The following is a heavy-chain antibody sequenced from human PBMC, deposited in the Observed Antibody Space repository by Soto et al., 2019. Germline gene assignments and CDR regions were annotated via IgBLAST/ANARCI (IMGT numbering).Heavy chain of an antibody. V-gene: IGHV3-30*18. J-gene: IGHJ4*02. CDR1: GFTFSSYG. Sequence: QVQLVESGGGVVQPGRSLRLSCAASGFTFSSYGMHWVRQAPGKGLEWVAVISYDGINKYYTDSVKGRFTISRDNSKNTLFMQMNSLRADDTAVYYCAKGLRTPGPFYYDSSGYLPRDSWGQGTLVPVSS. D-gene: IGHD3-22*01. CDR3: AKGLRTPGPFYYDSSGYLPRDS. CDR2: ISYDGINK.